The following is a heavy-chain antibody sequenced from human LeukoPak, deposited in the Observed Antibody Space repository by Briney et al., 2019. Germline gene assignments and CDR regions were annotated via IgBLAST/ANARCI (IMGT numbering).Heavy chain of an antibody. CDR2: IYYSGST. CDR1: GGSISSSSYY. D-gene: IGHD4-17*01. J-gene: IGHJ4*02. V-gene: IGHV4-39*07. CDR3: ARVTVTTFFSFDY. Sequence: SETLSLTCTVSGGSISSSSYYWGWIRQPPGEGLEWIGSIYYSGSTYYNPSLKSRVTISVDASKNQFSLKLSSVTAADTAVYYCARVTVTTFFSFDYWGQGTLVTVSS.